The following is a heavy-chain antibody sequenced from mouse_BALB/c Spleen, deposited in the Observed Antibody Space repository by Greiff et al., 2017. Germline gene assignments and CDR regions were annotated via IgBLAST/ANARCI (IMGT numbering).Heavy chain of an antibody. J-gene: IGHJ4*01. CDR3: ARAYYGKGYAMDY. V-gene: IGHV1-9*01. Sequence: QVQLQQSGAELMKPGASVKISCKATGYTFSSYWIEWVKQRPGHGLEWIGEILPGSGSTNYNEKFKGKATFTADTSSNTAYMQLSSLTSEDSAVYYCARAYYGKGYAMDYWGQGTSVTVSS. CDR1: GYTFSSYW. D-gene: IGHD2-10*01. CDR2: ILPGSGST.